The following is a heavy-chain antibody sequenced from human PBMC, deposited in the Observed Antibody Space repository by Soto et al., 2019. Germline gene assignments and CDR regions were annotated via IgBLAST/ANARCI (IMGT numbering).Heavy chain of an antibody. CDR2: IYRGINT. V-gene: IGHV3-23*03. Sequence: GVSLRLSCAASGFTFSNFAMHWLRQAPGEGQGLRRGLEWVSVIYRGINTYYADSVKGRFTISRDNSKNTLYLQLNSVRAEDTAVYYCAKDTWKSSSWLPTTTDNWGQGTLVTVSS. D-gene: IGHD6-13*01. J-gene: IGHJ4*02. CDR1: GFTFSNFA. CDR3: AKDTWKSSSWLPTTTDN.